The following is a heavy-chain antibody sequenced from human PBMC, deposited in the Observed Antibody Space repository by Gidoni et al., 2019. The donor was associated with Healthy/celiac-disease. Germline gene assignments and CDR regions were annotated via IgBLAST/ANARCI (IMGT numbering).Heavy chain of an antibody. CDR2: IWYDGSNK. CDR1: GFTFSSYG. Sequence: SCAASGFTFSSYGMHWVRQAPGKGLEWVAVIWYDGSNKYYADSVKGRFTISRDNSKNTLYLQMNSLRAEDTAVYYCARDVLAAAGVLWGQGTLVTVSS. J-gene: IGHJ4*02. V-gene: IGHV3-33*01. D-gene: IGHD6-13*01. CDR3: ARDVLAAAGVL.